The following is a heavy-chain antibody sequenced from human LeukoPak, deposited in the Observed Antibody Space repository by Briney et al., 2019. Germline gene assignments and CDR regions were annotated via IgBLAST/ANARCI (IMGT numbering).Heavy chain of an antibody. V-gene: IGHV3-21*01. CDR3: ARAHSSGWTYYFDY. CDR2: INSGNTYI. CDR1: GFTFSSYT. J-gene: IGHJ4*02. Sequence: GGSLRLSCAASGFTFSSYTMNWVRQAPGKGLEWVSLINSGNTYIHYADSVKGRFTISRDNAKNSLYLQMNSLRAEDTAVYYCARAHSSGWTYYFDYWGQGTLVTVSS. D-gene: IGHD6-19*01.